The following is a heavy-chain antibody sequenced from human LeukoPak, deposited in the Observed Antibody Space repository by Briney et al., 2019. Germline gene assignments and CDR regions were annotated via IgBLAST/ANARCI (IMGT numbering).Heavy chain of an antibody. CDR3: ARGYYDILTNYPKNFDQ. D-gene: IGHD3-9*01. V-gene: IGHV4-30-4*01. CDR1: GXSIISADHY. CDR2: IFYSGST. J-gene: IGHJ4*02. Sequence: PSQTLSLTRTVSGXSIISADHYWSWIRQPPGKGLEWIGYIFYSGSTYYNPSLKSRLTISVDTSKNQFSLKLSSVTAADTAVYYCARGYYDILTNYPKNFDQWGQGTLVTVSS.